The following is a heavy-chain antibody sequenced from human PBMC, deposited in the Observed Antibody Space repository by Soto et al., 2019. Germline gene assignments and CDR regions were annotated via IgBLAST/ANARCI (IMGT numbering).Heavy chain of an antibody. Sequence: QVQLVQSGAEVKKPGSSVKVSCKASGGTFSSYAISWVRQAPGQGLEWMGGIIPIFGTANYAQKFQGRVTITADESTSTAYMELSSRGSEDTAVYYCARVVTVVKSFHYWYFDLWGRGTLVTVSS. CDR2: IIPIFGTA. CDR1: GGTFSSYA. V-gene: IGHV1-69*12. D-gene: IGHD2-15*01. CDR3: ARVVTVVKSFHYWYFDL. J-gene: IGHJ2*01.